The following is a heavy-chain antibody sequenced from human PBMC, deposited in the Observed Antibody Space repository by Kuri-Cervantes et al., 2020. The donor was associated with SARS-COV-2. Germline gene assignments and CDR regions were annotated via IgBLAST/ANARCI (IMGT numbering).Heavy chain of an antibody. Sequence: GESLKISCAASGTIFRSYSMSWVRQAAGKGLEWVSAISGSGGSTYYADSVKAWFTISRDNSKNTLYLQMNSLRAEDTAVYYCAKAGSQYSSRGRFDYWGQGTLVTVSS. D-gene: IGHD6-13*01. CDR3: AKAGSQYSSRGRFDY. CDR1: GTIFRSYS. V-gene: IGHV3-23*01. CDR2: ISGSGGST. J-gene: IGHJ4*02.